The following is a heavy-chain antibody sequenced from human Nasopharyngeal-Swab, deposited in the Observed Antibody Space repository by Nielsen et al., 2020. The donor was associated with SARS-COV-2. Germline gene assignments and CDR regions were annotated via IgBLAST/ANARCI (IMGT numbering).Heavy chain of an antibody. CDR3: ARGNGSYYLYIWDN. CDR1: GFTFSSYE. CDR2: ISSSGSTI. V-gene: IGHV3-48*03. Sequence: GESLKISCAASGFTFSSYEMNWVRQAPGKGLEWVSYISSSGSTIYYADSVKGRFTISRDNAKNSLYLQMNSLRAEDTAVYYCARGNGSYYLYIWDNWGQGTLVTVSS. D-gene: IGHD1-26*01. J-gene: IGHJ4*02.